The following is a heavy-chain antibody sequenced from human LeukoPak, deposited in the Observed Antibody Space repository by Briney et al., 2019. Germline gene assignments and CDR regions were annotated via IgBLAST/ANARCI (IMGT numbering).Heavy chain of an antibody. J-gene: IGHJ4*02. Sequence: GGSLSLSCAASGLTFSDYAMSWFRQAPGKGLEYVAGITSGFTPLYADSVKGRFTVSRDNSKNTFHQQMNSLRAEDTAVYFCAKDYSDSRVADVFLEYWGQGTLVTVSS. CDR3: AKDYSDSRVADVFLEY. D-gene: IGHD2-15*01. CDR1: GLTFSDYA. V-gene: IGHV3-23*01. CDR2: ITSGFTP.